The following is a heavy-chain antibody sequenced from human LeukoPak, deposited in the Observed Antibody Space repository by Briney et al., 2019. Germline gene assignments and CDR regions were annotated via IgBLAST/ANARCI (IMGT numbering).Heavy chain of an antibody. D-gene: IGHD6-19*01. CDR2: IKQDGSEK. V-gene: IGHV3-7*01. CDR3: ARGYSSGGP. J-gene: IGHJ5*02. Sequence: GGSLRLSCAASGFTFNNYWMSWVRQAPGKGLEWVANIKQDGSEKYYVDSVKGRFTISRDNAQNSLYLQMNRLRAEDTAVYYCARGYSSGGPWGQGTLVTVSS. CDR1: GFTFNNYW.